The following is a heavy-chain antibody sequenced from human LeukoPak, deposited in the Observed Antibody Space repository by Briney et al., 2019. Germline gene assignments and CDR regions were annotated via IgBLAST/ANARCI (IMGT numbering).Heavy chain of an antibody. V-gene: IGHV3-48*01. CDR1: GFTFSSDS. D-gene: IGHD2-2*01. J-gene: IGHJ4*02. CDR2: ISSSSSII. Sequence: GGSLRLSCAASGFTFSSDSMNWVRQAPGKGPEWVSYISSSSSIIQYADSVKGRFTISRDNAKNSLYLQMNSLRAEDTAVYYCARDVCSSTSYYFDYWGQGILVTVSS. CDR3: ARDVCSSTSYYFDY.